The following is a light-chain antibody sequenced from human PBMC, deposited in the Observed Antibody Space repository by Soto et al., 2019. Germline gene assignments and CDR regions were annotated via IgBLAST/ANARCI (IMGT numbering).Light chain of an antibody. V-gene: IGLV2-14*01. CDR1: SNDVGTYKY. CDR2: EVS. Sequence: QSALTQPASVSGSPGRSITISCTGTSNDVGTYKYVSWHQQHPGKAPKLIIYEVSNRPSGISDRFSGSKSGNTASLTISGLQTEDEADYYCTSYTTSSTLVFGGGTKVTV. J-gene: IGLJ3*02. CDR3: TSYTTSSTLV.